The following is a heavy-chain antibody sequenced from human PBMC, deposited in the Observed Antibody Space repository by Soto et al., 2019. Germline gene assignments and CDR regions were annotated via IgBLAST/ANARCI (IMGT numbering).Heavy chain of an antibody. Sequence: SETLSLTCTVSGCSINSGDYYWSWIRQPPGKGLEWIGYIYYSGSTYYNLSLKSRLTISVDTSMNQFSLKLSSVTAADTAVYYCARVRLELLMMTYNWFDPWGQGTLVTSPQ. CDR3: ARVRLELLMMTYNWFDP. J-gene: IGHJ5*02. CDR2: IYYSGST. CDR1: GCSINSGDYY. D-gene: IGHD1-7*01. V-gene: IGHV4-30-4*01.